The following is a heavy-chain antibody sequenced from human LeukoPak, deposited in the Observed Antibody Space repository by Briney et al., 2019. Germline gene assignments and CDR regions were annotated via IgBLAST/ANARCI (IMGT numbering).Heavy chain of an antibody. V-gene: IGHV3-30*18. CDR2: ISYDGSNK. D-gene: IGHD2-2*01. CDR3: AKETYSTSWQLDS. J-gene: IGHJ4*02. CDR1: GFTFSSYG. Sequence: GGSLRLSCAASGFTFSSYGMHWVRQAPGKGLEWVAVISYDGSNKYYADSVKGRFTISRDNSKNTLYLQMNSLRAEDTAVYYCAKETYSTSWQLDSWGQGTLVTVSS.